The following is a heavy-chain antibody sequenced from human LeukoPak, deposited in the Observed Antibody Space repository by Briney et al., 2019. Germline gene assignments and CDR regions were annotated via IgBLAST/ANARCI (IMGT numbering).Heavy chain of an antibody. CDR3: ARLGKTTVSSYYYYYYYMDV. CDR2: IYYSGST. J-gene: IGHJ6*03. Sequence: SETLSLTCTVSGGSISSYYWSWIRQPPGKGLEWIGYIYYSGSTNYNPSLKSRVTISVDTSKNQFSLKLSSVTAADTAVYYCARLGKTTVSSYYYYYYYMDVWGKETPATVSS. CDR1: GGSISSYY. D-gene: IGHD4-11*01. V-gene: IGHV4-59*08.